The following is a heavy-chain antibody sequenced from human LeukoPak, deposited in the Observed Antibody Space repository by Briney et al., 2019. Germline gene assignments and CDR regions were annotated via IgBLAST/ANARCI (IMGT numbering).Heavy chain of an antibody. CDR2: ISDSSDSI. CDR3: ARAPLVFWSGYLGMDV. Sequence: PGGSLRLSCAASGFTFSTYMMTWVRQAPGKGLEWASYISDSSDSIYYGDSVKGRFTISRDNAKNSLYLQMNSLRAEDTAVYFCARAPLVFWSGYLGMDVWGKGTTVTVSS. V-gene: IGHV3-48*04. D-gene: IGHD3-3*01. CDR1: GFTFSTYM. J-gene: IGHJ6*04.